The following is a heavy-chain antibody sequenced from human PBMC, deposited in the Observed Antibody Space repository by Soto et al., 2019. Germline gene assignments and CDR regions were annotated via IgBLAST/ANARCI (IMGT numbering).Heavy chain of an antibody. V-gene: IGHV4-4*02. CDR1: GASISTNNW. J-gene: IGHJ6*02. Sequence: PSETLSLTCAVSGASISTNNWRGRVRQPPGKGLEWIEEVYHSGSTYYNPSLKSRVTISVDTSKNQFSLKLSSVTAADTAVYYWARRPQQLYYYGMDGWGQGTTVTVSS. CDR3: ARRPQQLYYYGMDG. D-gene: IGHD6-13*01. CDR2: VYHSGST.